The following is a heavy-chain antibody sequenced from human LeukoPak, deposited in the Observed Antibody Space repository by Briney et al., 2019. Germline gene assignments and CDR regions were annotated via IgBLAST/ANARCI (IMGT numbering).Heavy chain of an antibody. D-gene: IGHD3-9*01. V-gene: IGHV3-74*01. CDR2: INSDGSST. CDR3: ARADWLSEFDS. J-gene: IGHJ4*02. Sequence: GGSLRLSCAASGFTFSRYWMHWVRQAPGKGLVWVSRINSDGSSTSYADSVKGRFTISRDNGKNTLYLQMNSLRAEDTAVYYCARADWLSEFDSWGQGTLVTVSS. CDR1: GFTFSRYW.